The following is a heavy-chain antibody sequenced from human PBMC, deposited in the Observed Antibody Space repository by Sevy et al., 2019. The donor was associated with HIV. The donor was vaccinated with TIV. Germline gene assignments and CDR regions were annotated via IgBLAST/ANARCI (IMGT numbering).Heavy chain of an antibody. Sequence: SETLSLTCTVSGGSISSYYWSWIRQPAGKGLEWIGRIYTSGSTNYNPSLKSRVTMSVDTSKNQFSLKLSSVTAADTAAYYCARDIAVAGSNWFDPWGQGTLVTVSS. D-gene: IGHD6-19*01. V-gene: IGHV4-4*07. CDR1: GGSISSYY. CDR3: ARDIAVAGSNWFDP. CDR2: IYTSGST. J-gene: IGHJ5*02.